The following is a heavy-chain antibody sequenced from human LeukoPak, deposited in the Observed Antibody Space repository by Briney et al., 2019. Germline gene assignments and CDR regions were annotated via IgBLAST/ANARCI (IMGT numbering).Heavy chain of an antibody. CDR2: IYYSGAT. CDR1: GVSISRYD. V-gene: IGHV4-59*08. D-gene: IGHD1-26*01. CDR3: ARLSESPHPPFDY. J-gene: IGHJ4*02. Sequence: PSESLSLTCIGSGVSISRYDWTWIRHPPGKGLECVGYIYYSGATSYNPSPESRVTISVDTSKNQFTLKLTYVTAADTAVYYCARLSESPHPPFDYCGQGTLVTVSS.